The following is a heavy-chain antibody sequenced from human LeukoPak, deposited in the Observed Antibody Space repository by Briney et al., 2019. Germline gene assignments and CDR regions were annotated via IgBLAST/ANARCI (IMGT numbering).Heavy chain of an antibody. CDR2: ISWNSGSI. D-gene: IGHD5-18*01. CDR1: GFTSHDYA. CDR3: AKDMGGYSYGCAFDY. J-gene: IGHJ4*02. Sequence: GRSLRLSCAASGFTSHDYAMHWVRQAPGKGLEWVSGISWNSGSIGYADSVKGRFTISRDNAKNSLYLQMNSLRAEDTALYYCAKDMGGYSYGCAFDYWGQGTLVTVSS. V-gene: IGHV3-9*02.